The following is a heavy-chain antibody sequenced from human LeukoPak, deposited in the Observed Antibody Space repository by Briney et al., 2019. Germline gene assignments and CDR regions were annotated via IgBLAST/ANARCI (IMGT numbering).Heavy chain of an antibody. V-gene: IGHV4-39*01. D-gene: IGHD6-13*01. CDR2: IYYSGST. CDR1: DGSISSSSYY. Sequence: PSETLSLTCTVSDGSISSSSYYWGWIRQPPGKGLEWIGSIYYSGSTYYNPSLKSRVTISVDTSKNQFSLKLSSVTAADTAVYYCARSYSSSWYYWGQGTLVTVSS. J-gene: IGHJ4*02. CDR3: ARSYSSSWYY.